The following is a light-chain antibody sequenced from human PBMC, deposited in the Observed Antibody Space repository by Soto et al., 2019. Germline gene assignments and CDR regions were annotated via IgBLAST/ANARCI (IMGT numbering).Light chain of an antibody. CDR3: QQYDTSPRT. V-gene: IGKV3-20*01. CDR2: GAS. Sequence: EVMLTQSPGTLSLSPGERATLSCRASQSVSSNYLAWYQQKSGQAPRLLIYGASNRATGIPDRFSGSGSGTDVTLPLRRLEPEDFAVYYCQQYDTSPRTFGQGTKVEFK. CDR1: QSVSSNY. J-gene: IGKJ1*01.